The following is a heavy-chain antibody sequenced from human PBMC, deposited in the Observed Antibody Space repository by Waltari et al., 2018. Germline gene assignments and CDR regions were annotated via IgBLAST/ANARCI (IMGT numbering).Heavy chain of an antibody. Sequence: QVQLQESGPGLVKPSETLSLTCTVSGGSISSYYWSWIRQPPGKGLEWIGYIYYSGSTNYNPSPNIRVNLSIDMSKNQFSLQLSSVPSAATAVYYCASCLLPVVPAAKGGRGYYMDVWGKGTTVTVSS. J-gene: IGHJ6*03. V-gene: IGHV4-59*01. CDR2: IYYSGST. CDR3: ASCLLPVVPAAKGGRGYYMDV. D-gene: IGHD2-2*01. CDR1: GGSISSYY.